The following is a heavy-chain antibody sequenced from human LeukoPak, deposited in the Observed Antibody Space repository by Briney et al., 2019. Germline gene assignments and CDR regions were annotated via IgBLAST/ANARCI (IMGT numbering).Heavy chain of an antibody. D-gene: IGHD3-3*01. Sequence: GGSLRLSCAASGVIFTNYFMSWVRQAPGKGLEWVASIKHDGSEKYYVDSVRGRFTISRDNTMNSLYLQMSSLRAEDTAVYYCATDRGWRTSGYYLYYFEYWGQGTLVTYSS. V-gene: IGHV3-7*01. CDR1: GVIFTNYF. CDR2: IKHDGSEK. CDR3: ATDRGWRTSGYYLYYFEY. J-gene: IGHJ4*02.